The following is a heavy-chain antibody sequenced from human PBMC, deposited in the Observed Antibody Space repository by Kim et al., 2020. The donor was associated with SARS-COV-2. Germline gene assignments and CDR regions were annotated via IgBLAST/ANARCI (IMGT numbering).Heavy chain of an antibody. D-gene: IGHD3-9*01. CDR2: ISSNGGST. V-gene: IGHV3-64D*09. J-gene: IGHJ4*02. CDR1: GFTFSSYA. Sequence: GGSLRLSCSASGFTFSSYAMHWVRQAPGKGLEYVSAISSNGGSTYYADSVKGRFTISRDNSKNTLYLQMSSLRAEDTAVYYCVKDHRGGDYDILTGYYVRSANYWGQGTLVTVSS. CDR3: VKDHRGGDYDILTGYYVRSANY.